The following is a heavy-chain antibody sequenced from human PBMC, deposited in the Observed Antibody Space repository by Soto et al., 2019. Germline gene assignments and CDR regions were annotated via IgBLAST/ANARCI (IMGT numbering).Heavy chain of an antibody. Sequence: EVQLVESGGGLVKAGGSLRLSCVASGFTFSSHSMIWVRQAAGKGLEYVASISTTGNYRYYADSVKGRFTISRDNAKKSLVLHMNTLTADDTGVYYCARGWDLVPMVQAVHFDFWGQGTLVNVSS. CDR3: ARGWDLVPMVQAVHFDF. CDR2: ISTTGNYR. V-gene: IGHV3-21*01. J-gene: IGHJ4*02. CDR1: GFTFSSHS. D-gene: IGHD2-8*01.